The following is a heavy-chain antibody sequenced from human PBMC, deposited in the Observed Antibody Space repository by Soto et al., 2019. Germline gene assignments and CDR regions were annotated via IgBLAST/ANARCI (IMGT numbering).Heavy chain of an antibody. Sequence: SETLSLTCTVSGGSISSSSYYWGWIRQPPGKGLEWIGSIYYSGSTYYNPSLKSRVTISVDTSKNQFSLKLSSVTAADTAVYYCARLFVWGVIGFNAFYIWGKGTMVPVSS. CDR3: ARLFVWGVIGFNAFYI. J-gene: IGHJ3*02. CDR2: IYYSGST. V-gene: IGHV4-39*01. CDR1: GGSISSSSYY. D-gene: IGHD3-10*02.